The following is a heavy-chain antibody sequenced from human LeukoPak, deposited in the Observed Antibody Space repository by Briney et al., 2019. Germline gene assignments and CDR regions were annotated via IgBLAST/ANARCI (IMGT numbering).Heavy chain of an antibody. CDR3: ARDGYHYDSSGYYSLDY. CDR2: IYYSGST. V-gene: IGHV4-39*07. Sequence: SETLSLTCTVSGGSISSSSYYWGWIRQPPGKGLEWIGGIYYSGSTYYNPFLKSRVTISVDTSKNQFSLKLSSVTAADTAVYYCARDGYHYDSSGYYSLDYWGQGTLVTVSS. CDR1: GGSISSSSYY. J-gene: IGHJ4*02. D-gene: IGHD3-22*01.